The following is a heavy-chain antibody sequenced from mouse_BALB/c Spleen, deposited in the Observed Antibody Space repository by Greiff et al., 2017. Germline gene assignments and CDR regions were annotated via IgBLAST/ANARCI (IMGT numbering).Heavy chain of an antibody. Sequence: EVQLQQSGAELVRSGASVKLSCTASGFNIKDYYMHWVKQRPEQGLEWIGWIDPENGDTEYAPKFQGKATMTADTSSNTAYLQLSSLTSEDTAVYYCNAPGGFAYWGQGTLVTVSA. J-gene: IGHJ3*01. CDR3: NAPGGFAY. CDR2: IDPENGDT. V-gene: IGHV14-4*02. CDR1: GFNIKDYY.